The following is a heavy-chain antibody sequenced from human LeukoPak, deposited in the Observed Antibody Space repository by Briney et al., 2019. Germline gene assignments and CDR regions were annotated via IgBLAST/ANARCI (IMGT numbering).Heavy chain of an antibody. CDR2: IYYSGNT. D-gene: IGHD3-22*01. CDR3: ARDAGSSGYYLRGSGPFDY. J-gene: IGHJ4*02. V-gene: IGHV4-59*12. Sequence: MASETLSLTCTVSGGSISSSYWSWIRQPPGKGLEWIGYIYYSGNTNYNPSLKSRVTISVDTSKNQFSLKLSSVTAADTAVYYCARDAGSSGYYLRGSGPFDYWGQGTLVTVSS. CDR1: GGSISSSY.